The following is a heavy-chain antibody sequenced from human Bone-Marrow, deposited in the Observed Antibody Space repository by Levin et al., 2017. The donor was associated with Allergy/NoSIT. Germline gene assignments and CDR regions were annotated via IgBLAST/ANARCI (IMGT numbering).Heavy chain of an antibody. D-gene: IGHD1-26*01. CDR2: ISHSGTII. V-gene: IGHV3-11*01. CDR1: GFTFSDYY. Sequence: GGSLRLSCAASGFTFSDYYMSWIRQTPGKGLEWVSYISHSGTIIYYADSVKGRFTISRDNAQNSLFLQMNSLRAEDTAVYYCARDIAYVGSFYYFDYWGQGTLVTVSS. J-gene: IGHJ4*02. CDR3: ARDIAYVGSFYYFDY.